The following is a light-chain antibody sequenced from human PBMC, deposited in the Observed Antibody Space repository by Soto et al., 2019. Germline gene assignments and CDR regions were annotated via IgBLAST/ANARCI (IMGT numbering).Light chain of an antibody. CDR2: EVS. CDR1: SGDVGGYKF. J-gene: IGLJ1*01. V-gene: IGLV2-14*01. CDR3: SSYTSSSLEV. Sequence: QSVLTQPASVSGSPGQSITIYCTGTSGDVGGYKFVSWYQQHPGKAPKLMIYEVSNRPSGVSNRFSGSKSGNTASLTISGLQAEDEADYYCSSYTSSSLEVFGTGTKVTVL.